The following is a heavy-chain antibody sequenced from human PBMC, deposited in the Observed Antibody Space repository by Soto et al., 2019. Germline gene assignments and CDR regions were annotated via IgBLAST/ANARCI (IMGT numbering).Heavy chain of an antibody. CDR2: IWYDGSNK. Sequence: VQLVESGGGVVQPGRSLRLSCAASGFTFSSYGMHWVRQAPGKGLEWVAVIWYDGSNKYYADSVKGRFTISRDNSKNTLYLQMNSLRAEDTAVYYCARDLVPFGVVPYGMDVWGQGTTVTVSS. V-gene: IGHV3-33*01. CDR1: GFTFSSYG. J-gene: IGHJ6*02. CDR3: ARDLVPFGVVPYGMDV. D-gene: IGHD3-3*01.